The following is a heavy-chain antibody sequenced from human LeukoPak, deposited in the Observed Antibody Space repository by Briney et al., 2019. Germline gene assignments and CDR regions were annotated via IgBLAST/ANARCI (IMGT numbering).Heavy chain of an antibody. J-gene: IGHJ3*02. CDR1: GYSISSGYY. V-gene: IGHV4-38-2*01. D-gene: IGHD1-1*01. CDR2: IYHSGST. CDR3: ARMYGTWAFDI. Sequence: PSETLSLTCAVSGYSISSGYYWGWIRQPPGKGLGWIGSIYHSGSTYYNPSLKSRVTISVDTSQNHFSLNLSSVTAADTAVYYCARMYGTWAFDIWGQGTMVTVSS.